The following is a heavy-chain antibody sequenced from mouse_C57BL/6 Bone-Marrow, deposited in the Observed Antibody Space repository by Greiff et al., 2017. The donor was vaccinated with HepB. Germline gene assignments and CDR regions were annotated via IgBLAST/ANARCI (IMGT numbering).Heavy chain of an antibody. D-gene: IGHD1-1*01. CDR2: ISGGGGNT. CDR1: GFTFSSYT. V-gene: IGHV5-9*01. J-gene: IGHJ3*01. Sequence: EVKLVESGGGLVKPGGSLKLSCAASGFTFSSYTMSWVRQTPEKRLEWVATISGGGGNTYYPDSVKGRFTISSDNAKNTLYLQRSSLRSEDTALYYCARNYYGSSWAYWGQGTLVTVSA. CDR3: ARNYYGSSWAY.